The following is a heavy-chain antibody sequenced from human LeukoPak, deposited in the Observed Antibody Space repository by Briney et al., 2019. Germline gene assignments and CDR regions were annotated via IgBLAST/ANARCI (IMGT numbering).Heavy chain of an antibody. D-gene: IGHD3-3*01. CDR1: GFSFSSYG. Sequence: PGGSLRLSCAASGFSFSSYGMSWVRQAPGKGLEWVSAISGSGVSTYYADSVKGRFTISRDNSKNTLYVQMNSLRAEDTAVYYCARGFGVAYYYYSMDVWGKGTTVTISS. CDR3: ARGFGVAYYYYSMDV. V-gene: IGHV3-23*01. CDR2: ISGSGVST. J-gene: IGHJ6*03.